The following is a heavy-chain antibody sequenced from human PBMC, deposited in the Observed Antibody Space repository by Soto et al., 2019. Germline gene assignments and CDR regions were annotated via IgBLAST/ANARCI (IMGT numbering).Heavy chain of an antibody. V-gene: IGHV3-23*01. J-gene: IGHJ6*02. Sequence: EVHLLESGGGLVQPGGSLRLSCAASGFTFSNYAMTWVRQAPGKGLEWVSVISGTGGATNNADSAKGRFTTSRDNSKNTRYLQMNSLRAEDTAVYYCAKRAFYGSGIPNYYGMDVWGQGTAVTVSS. CDR1: GFTFSNYA. CDR2: ISGTGGAT. CDR3: AKRAFYGSGIPNYYGMDV. D-gene: IGHD3-10*01.